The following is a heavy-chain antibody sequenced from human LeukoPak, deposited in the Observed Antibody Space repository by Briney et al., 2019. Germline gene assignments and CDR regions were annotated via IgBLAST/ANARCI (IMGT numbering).Heavy chain of an antibody. CDR3: ARFSPYYDSSGYLSFDY. Sequence: SVKVSCKASGGTFSSYAISWVRQAPGQGLEWMGGVIPIFGTANYAQKFQGRVTITTDESTSTAYMELSSLRSEDTAVYYCARFSPYYDSSGYLSFDYWGQGTLVTVSS. CDR2: VIPIFGTA. D-gene: IGHD3-22*01. J-gene: IGHJ4*02. CDR1: GGTFSSYA. V-gene: IGHV1-69*05.